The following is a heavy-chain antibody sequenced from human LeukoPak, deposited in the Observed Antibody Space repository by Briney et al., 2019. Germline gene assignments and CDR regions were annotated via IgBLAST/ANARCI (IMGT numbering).Heavy chain of an antibody. Sequence: SGTLALTCAVYGGSFSGYYWSWIRQPPGKGLEWIGEINHSGSTNYNPSLKSRVTISVDTSKNQFSLNLSSVTAADTAVYYCARGGTELRYFDWAQYYFDYWGQGTLVTVSS. V-gene: IGHV4-34*01. CDR3: ARGGTELRYFDWAQYYFDY. D-gene: IGHD3-9*01. CDR2: INHSGST. J-gene: IGHJ4*02. CDR1: GGSFSGYY.